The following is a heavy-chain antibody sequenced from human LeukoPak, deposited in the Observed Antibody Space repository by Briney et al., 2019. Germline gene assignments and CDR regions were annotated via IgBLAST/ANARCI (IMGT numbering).Heavy chain of an antibody. CDR2: IHHNGTR. Sequence: KSSETLSLTCGVSVGSINSGNWWTWSRQSPGKGLEWIGEIHHNGTRNYNPSLKSRVTISADTFKNHFSLIVTSLTAADTAVYYCAAAPILRGEGGEHYKYGMDVWGQGTTVIVSS. D-gene: IGHD2-2*02. V-gene: IGHV4/OR15-8*01. CDR1: VGSINSGNW. J-gene: IGHJ6*02. CDR3: AAAPILRGEGGEHYKYGMDV.